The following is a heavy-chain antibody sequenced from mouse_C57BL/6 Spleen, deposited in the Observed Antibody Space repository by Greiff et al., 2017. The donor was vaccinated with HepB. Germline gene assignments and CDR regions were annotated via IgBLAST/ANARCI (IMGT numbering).Heavy chain of an antibody. CDR3: ARAYYGSSSYYSMDY. CDR1: GYAFSSYW. V-gene: IGHV1-80*01. CDR2: IYPGDGDT. D-gene: IGHD1-1*01. Sequence: QVQLKQSGAELVKPGASVKISCKASGYAFSSYWMNWVKQRPGKGLEWIGQIYPGDGDTNYNGKFKGKATLTADKSSSTAYMQLSSLTSEDSAVYFCARAYYGSSSYYSMDYWGQGTSVTVSS. J-gene: IGHJ4*01.